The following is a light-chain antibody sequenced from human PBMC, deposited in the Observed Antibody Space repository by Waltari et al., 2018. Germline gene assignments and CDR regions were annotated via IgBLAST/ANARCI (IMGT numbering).Light chain of an antibody. CDR1: TRDLGGYTY. CDR3: SSFTSSSTWV. V-gene: IGLV2-14*01. Sequence: QSALTQPASVSGSPGQSITIPCTGTTRDLGGYTYVSWYQQHPGKAPKLMIYDVSSRPSGVSNRFSGSKSGNTASLTISGLQAEDEADYYCSSFTSSSTWVFGGGTKLTVL. CDR2: DVS. J-gene: IGLJ3*02.